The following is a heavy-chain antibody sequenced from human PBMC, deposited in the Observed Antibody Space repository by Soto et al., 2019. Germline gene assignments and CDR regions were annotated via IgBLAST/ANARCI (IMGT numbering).Heavy chain of an antibody. CDR1: GGSFSGYY. D-gene: IGHD3-22*01. CDR2: INHSGST. J-gene: IGHJ4*02. V-gene: IGHV4-34*01. Sequence: SETLSLTCAVYGGSFSGYYWSWIRQPPGKGLEWIGEINHSGSTNYNPSLKSRVTISVDTSKNQFSLKLSSVTAADTAVYYCATSPAIYYDSSGYGGFFDYWGQGTLVTVSS. CDR3: ATSPAIYYDSSGYGGFFDY.